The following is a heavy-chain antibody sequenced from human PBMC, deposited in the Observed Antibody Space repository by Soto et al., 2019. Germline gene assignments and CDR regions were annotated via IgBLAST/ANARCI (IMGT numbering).Heavy chain of an antibody. CDR1: GGSFSGYY. J-gene: IGHJ4*02. D-gene: IGHD4-17*01. V-gene: IGHV4-34*01. Sequence: SETLSLTCAVYGGSFSGYYWSWIRQPPGKGLEWIGEINHSGSTNYNPSLKSRVTISVDTSKNQFSLKLSSVTAADTAVYYCASLNDYGDYYFDYWGQGTLVTVS. CDR2: INHSGST. CDR3: ASLNDYGDYYFDY.